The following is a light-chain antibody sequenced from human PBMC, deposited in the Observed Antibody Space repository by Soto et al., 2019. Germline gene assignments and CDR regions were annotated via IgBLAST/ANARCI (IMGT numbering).Light chain of an antibody. CDR3: QQFNSYPYT. V-gene: IGKV1-13*02. CDR1: QGISSA. J-gene: IGKJ2*01. Sequence: ATPLTQSPSSLSASVGDRVTITCRASQGISSALAWYQQKPGKPPKLLIYDASSLESGVPSRFSGSGSGTDFTLTISSLQPEDFATYYCQQFNSYPYTFGQGTKLESK. CDR2: DAS.